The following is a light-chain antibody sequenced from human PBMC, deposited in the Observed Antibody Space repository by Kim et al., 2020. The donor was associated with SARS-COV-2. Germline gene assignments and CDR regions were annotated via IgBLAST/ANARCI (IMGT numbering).Light chain of an antibody. CDR3: QTWGTGIRV. Sequence: APGKLTWTRSSGHSSYAIAWHQQQPEKGPRYLMKLNSDGSHSKGDGIPDRFSGSSSGAERYLTISSLQSEDEADYYCQTWGTGIRVFVGGTQLTVL. J-gene: IGLJ2*01. V-gene: IGLV4-69*01. CDR1: SGHSSYA. CDR2: LNSDGSH.